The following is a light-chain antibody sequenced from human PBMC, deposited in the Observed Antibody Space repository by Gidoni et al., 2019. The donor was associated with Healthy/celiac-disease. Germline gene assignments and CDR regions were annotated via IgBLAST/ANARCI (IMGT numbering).Light chain of an antibody. CDR3: QQYYSTPLT. Sequence: DIVMTPSPDFLPVSLGERATFNCKSSQSVLYSSNNKNYLAWYQQKPGQPPKLLIYWASTRESGVHDRFSGSGAGKDFTLTISSLQAEDVAVYYCQQYYSTPLTFGGGTKVEIK. CDR1: QSVLYSSNNKNY. J-gene: IGKJ4*01. CDR2: WAS. V-gene: IGKV4-1*01.